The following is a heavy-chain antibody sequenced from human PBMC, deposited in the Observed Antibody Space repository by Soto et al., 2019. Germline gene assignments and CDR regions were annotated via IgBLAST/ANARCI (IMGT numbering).Heavy chain of an antibody. V-gene: IGHV3-21*01. CDR3: ARMGSQRYYYYGMDV. CDR2: ISSSSSYI. D-gene: IGHD6-25*01. Sequence: EVPLVESGGGLVKPGGSLRLSCAASGFTFSSYSMNWVRQAPGKGLEWVSSISSSSSYIYYADSVKGRFTISRDNAXXSLYLQMNSLRAEDTAVYYCARMGSQRYYYYGMDVWGQGTTVTVSS. J-gene: IGHJ6*02. CDR1: GFTFSSYS.